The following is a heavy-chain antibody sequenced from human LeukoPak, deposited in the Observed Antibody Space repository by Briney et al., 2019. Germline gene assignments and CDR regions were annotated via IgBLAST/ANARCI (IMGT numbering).Heavy chain of an antibody. CDR1: GGTFSSYA. J-gene: IGHJ6*02. CDR2: IIPIFGIA. D-gene: IGHD6-6*01. Sequence: SVNVSCKASGGTFSSYAISWVRQAPGQGLEGMGRIIPIFGIAHYAQKFQGRVTITADKSTSTAYMELSSLRPEDTAVYYCARDRRVAARPGTYYYYYYGMDVWGQGTTVTVSS. V-gene: IGHV1-69*04. CDR3: ARDRRVAARPGTYYYYYYGMDV.